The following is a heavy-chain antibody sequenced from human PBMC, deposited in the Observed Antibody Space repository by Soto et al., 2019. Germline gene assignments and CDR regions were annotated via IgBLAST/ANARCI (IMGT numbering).Heavy chain of an antibody. CDR2: IGGTAGDT. CDR3: ARLHSLRFLAYGMDV. Sequence: PGGSLRLSCAASGFVFSSYAMSRVRQAPGKGLEWVSAIGGTAGDTYYPGSVKGRFTISRENAKNSLYLQMNSLRAEGTAVYYCARLHSLRFLAYGMDVWGQGTTVTVSS. CDR1: GFVFSSYA. J-gene: IGHJ6*02. D-gene: IGHD3-3*01. V-gene: IGHV3-23*01.